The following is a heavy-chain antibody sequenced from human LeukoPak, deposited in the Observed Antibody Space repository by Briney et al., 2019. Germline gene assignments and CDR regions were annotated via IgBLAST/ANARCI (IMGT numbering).Heavy chain of an antibody. CDR1: GFTFSSYA. D-gene: IGHD3-10*01. CDR3: ARVRSEYYYGSGSSFDY. Sequence: GGSLRLSCAASGFTFSSYAMHWVRQAPGKGLEWVAAISYDGSNKYYADSVKGRFTISRDNSKNTLYLQMNSLRAEDTAVYYCARVRSEYYYGSGSSFDYWGQGTLVTVSS. CDR2: ISYDGSNK. V-gene: IGHV3-30-3*01. J-gene: IGHJ4*02.